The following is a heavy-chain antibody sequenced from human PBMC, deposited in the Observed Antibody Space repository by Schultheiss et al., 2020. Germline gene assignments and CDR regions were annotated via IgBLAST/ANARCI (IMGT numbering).Heavy chain of an antibody. Sequence: GSLRLSCAASGFTFSSYGMHWVRQAPGKGLEWVAVIWYDGSNKYYADSVKGRFTISRDNSKNTLYLQMNSLRAEDTAVYYCAREKWQLGPAVDVWGQGTTVTVSS. D-gene: IGHD6-6*01. CDR1: GFTFSSYG. V-gene: IGHV3-33*01. CDR2: IWYDGSNK. J-gene: IGHJ6*02. CDR3: AREKWQLGPAVDV.